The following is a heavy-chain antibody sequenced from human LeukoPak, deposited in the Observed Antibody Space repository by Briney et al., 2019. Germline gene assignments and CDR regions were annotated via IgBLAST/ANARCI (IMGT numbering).Heavy chain of an antibody. D-gene: IGHD6-13*01. CDR1: GGSISSSSYY. CDR3: ARRPASIAEAYFDY. CDR2: IYYSGST. Sequence: PSETLSLTCTVSGGSISSSSYYWGWIRQPPWKGLEWVGSIYYSGSTYYNPSLKSRVTISVDTSKNQFSLKLSSVTAADTAVYYCARRPASIAEAYFDYWGQGTLVTVSS. V-gene: IGHV4-39*01. J-gene: IGHJ4*02.